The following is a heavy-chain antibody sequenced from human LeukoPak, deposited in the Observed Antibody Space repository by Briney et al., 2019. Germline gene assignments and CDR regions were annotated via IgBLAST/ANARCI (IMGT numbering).Heavy chain of an antibody. V-gene: IGHV4-59*01. CDR3: ARDRDDFWSGYYIPGFDY. D-gene: IGHD3-3*01. CDR2: IYYSGST. J-gene: IGHJ4*02. Sequence: MPSETLSLSCTVSAVSISSYYWSWIRQPPGKGLEWIGYIYYSGSTNYNPSLKSRVTISVDTSKNQFSLELSSVTAADTAVYYCARDRDDFWSGYYIPGFDYWGQGTLVTVSS. CDR1: AVSISSYY.